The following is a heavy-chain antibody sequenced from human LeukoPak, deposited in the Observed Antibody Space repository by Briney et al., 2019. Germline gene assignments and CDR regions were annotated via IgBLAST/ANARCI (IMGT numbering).Heavy chain of an antibody. Sequence: GGSLRLSCAASGFTFSSYRMSWVRQAPGKGLEWVANIKQDGSEKYYVDSVKGRFTISRDNAKNSLYLQMNSLRAEDTAVYYCARDLLLWFGDLLRPLDYWGQGTLVTVSS. V-gene: IGHV3-7*01. D-gene: IGHD3-10*01. CDR1: GFTFSSYR. CDR3: ARDLLLWFGDLLRPLDY. J-gene: IGHJ4*02. CDR2: IKQDGSEK.